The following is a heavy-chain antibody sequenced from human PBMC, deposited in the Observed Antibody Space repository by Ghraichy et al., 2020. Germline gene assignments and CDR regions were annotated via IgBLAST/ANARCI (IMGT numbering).Heavy chain of an antibody. CDR1: GGSISSGGYY. D-gene: IGHD4-17*01. V-gene: IGHV4-31*03. CDR3: ASDRATYYCDSCFDY. CDR2: IYYSGST. J-gene: IGHJ4*02. Sequence: SETLSLTCTVSGGSISSGGYYWSWIRQHPGKGLEWIWYIYYSGSTYYNPSLKSRVTISVATSKNQFSLKLSSVTAADTAVYYCASDRATYYCDSCFDYWGQGTLVTVSS.